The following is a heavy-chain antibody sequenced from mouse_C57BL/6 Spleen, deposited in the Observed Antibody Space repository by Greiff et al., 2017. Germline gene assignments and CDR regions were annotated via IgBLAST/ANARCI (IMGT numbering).Heavy chain of an antibody. Sequence: VQVVESGPELVKPGASVKISCKASGYAFSSSWMNWVKQRPGKGLEWIGRIYPGDGDTNYNGKFKGKATLTADKSSSTAYMQLSSLTSEDSAVYFCALIYDGYDGAMDYWGQGTSVTVSS. J-gene: IGHJ4*01. V-gene: IGHV1-82*01. CDR2: IYPGDGDT. CDR3: ALIYDGYDGAMDY. D-gene: IGHD2-3*01. CDR1: GYAFSSSW.